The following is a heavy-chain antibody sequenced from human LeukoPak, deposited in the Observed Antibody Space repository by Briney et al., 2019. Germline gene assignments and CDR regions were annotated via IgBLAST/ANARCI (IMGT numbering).Heavy chain of an antibody. CDR3: ARVIADSYYYYGMDV. Sequence: SETLSLTCTVSGGSISSYYWSWIRQPPGKGLEWIGYIYYSGSTNYNPSLKSRVTISVDTSKNQFSLKPSSVTAADTAVYYCARVIADSYYYYGMDVWGQGTTVTVSS. V-gene: IGHV4-59*01. CDR2: IYYSGST. J-gene: IGHJ6*02. CDR1: GGSISSYY. D-gene: IGHD6-13*01.